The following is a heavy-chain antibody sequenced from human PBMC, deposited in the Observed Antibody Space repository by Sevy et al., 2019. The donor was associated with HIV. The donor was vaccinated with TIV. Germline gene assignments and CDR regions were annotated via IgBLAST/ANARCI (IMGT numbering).Heavy chain of an antibody. D-gene: IGHD6-6*01. CDR1: GGSISSYY. J-gene: IGHJ4*02. CDR3: AREREDSSSSYFDY. V-gene: IGHV4-59*13. CDR2: IYYSGSI. Sequence: SETLSLTCTVSGGSISSYYWSWIRQPPGKGLEWIGYIYYSGSINYNPSLKSRVTISVDTSKNQFSLKLSSVTAADTAVYYCAREREDSSSSYFDYWGQGTLVTVSS.